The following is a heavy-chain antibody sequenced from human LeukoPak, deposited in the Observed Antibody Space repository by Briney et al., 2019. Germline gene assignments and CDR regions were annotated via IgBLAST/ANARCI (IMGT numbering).Heavy chain of an antibody. D-gene: IGHD6-19*01. V-gene: IGHV3-73*01. Sequence: GGSLRLSCAASGFTFSGSAMHWVRQASGKGLEWVGRIRSKANSYATAYAASVKGRFTISRDDSKNTAYLQMNSLKTEDTAVYYCTRHLSSGLEDWGQGTLVTVSS. J-gene: IGHJ4*02. CDR3: TRHLSSGLED. CDR2: IRSKANSYAT. CDR1: GFTFSGSA.